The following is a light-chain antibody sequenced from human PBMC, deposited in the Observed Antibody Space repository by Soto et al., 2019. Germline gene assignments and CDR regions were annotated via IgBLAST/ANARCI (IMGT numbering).Light chain of an antibody. CDR1: RDIRKY. CDR3: QQYHTLVS. Sequence: DIQMTQSPSSLSDSVGDRVTITCQASRDIRKYLNWYQQKPGKAPKLLIYDASNLETGVTSRFSGSGSGTDFTFTISSLQSEDIATYYCQQYHTLVSFGGGTKVEIK. CDR2: DAS. J-gene: IGKJ4*01. V-gene: IGKV1-33*01.